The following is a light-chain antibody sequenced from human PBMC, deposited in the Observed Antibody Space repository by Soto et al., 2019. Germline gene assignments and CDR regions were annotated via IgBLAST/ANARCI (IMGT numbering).Light chain of an antibody. V-gene: IGKV3-11*01. CDR2: DAS. J-gene: IGKJ4*01. CDR1: QSVSSY. Sequence: VVKQSPATLSLSPGEGAPLSSRASQSVSSYLAWYQQKPGQAPRLLIYDASNRATGIPARFSGSGSGTDFTLTISSLEPEDFAVYYCQQRSNWQGATFGGGTKVDIK. CDR3: QQRSNWQGAT.